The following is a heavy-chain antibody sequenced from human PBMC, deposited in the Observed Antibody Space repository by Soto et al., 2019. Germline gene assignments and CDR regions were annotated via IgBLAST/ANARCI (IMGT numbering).Heavy chain of an antibody. CDR1: GFTFSSYT. Sequence: QVPLVESGGGVVQPGRSLRLSCAASGFTFSSYTMHWVRQAPGKGLEWVAVISYDVNIQYFADSVKGRFTISRDNSKNTLFLQMNSLRAEDTAVYYCARTYSSGLGFDYWGQGTLVTVSS. CDR3: ARTYSSGLGFDY. V-gene: IGHV3-30-3*01. D-gene: IGHD6-19*01. CDR2: ISYDVNIQ. J-gene: IGHJ4*02.